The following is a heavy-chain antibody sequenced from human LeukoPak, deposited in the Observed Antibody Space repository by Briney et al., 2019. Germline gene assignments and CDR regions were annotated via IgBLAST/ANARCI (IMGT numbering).Heavy chain of an antibody. Sequence: GGSLRLSCAASGFTFSSYAMSWVRQAPGKGLEWVSGISGSGGSKYFADSVKGRFTISRDNSKNTLYLQMNSLRAEDTAVYYCAKVGSAVYFDYWGQGTLVTVSS. CDR2: ISGSGGSK. V-gene: IGHV3-23*01. CDR3: AKVGSAVYFDY. D-gene: IGHD2-2*01. CDR1: GFTFSSYA. J-gene: IGHJ4*02.